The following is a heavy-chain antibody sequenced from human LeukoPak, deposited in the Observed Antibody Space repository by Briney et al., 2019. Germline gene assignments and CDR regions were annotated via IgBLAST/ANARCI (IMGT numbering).Heavy chain of an antibody. V-gene: IGHV3-74*01. CDR2: INTDGSYT. D-gene: IGHD3-10*01. CDR3: ASIHGSGSYYVY. Sequence: AGGSLRLSCAASGFTFSSYWMHWVRQTPVKGLVWVSRINTDGSYTSYADSVKGRFTISRDNAKNTLYLQVNSLRAEDTAVYYCASIHGSGSYYVYWGQGTLVTVSA. J-gene: IGHJ4*02. CDR1: GFTFSSYW.